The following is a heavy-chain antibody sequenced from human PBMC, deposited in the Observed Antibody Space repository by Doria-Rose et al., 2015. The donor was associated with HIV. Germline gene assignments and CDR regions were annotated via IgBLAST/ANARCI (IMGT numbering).Heavy chain of an antibody. D-gene: IGHD3-10*01. CDR2: IYSSGST. CDR3: ARFRPSRGIYYSLDV. Sequence: QVQLQESGPGLVKPAETLSLTCTVSGGSISSYYWNWIRQPPGKGLEWIGYIYSSGSTHYNSSLGSRVTISIDTSKNQFPLKRSSVTAADTAVYYCARFRPSRGIYYSLDVWGKGTTVTVSS. J-gene: IGHJ6*03. V-gene: IGHV4-4*09. CDR1: GGSISSYY.